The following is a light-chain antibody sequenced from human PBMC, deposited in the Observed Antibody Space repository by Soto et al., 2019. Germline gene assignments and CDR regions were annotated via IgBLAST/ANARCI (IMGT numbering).Light chain of an antibody. V-gene: IGLV2-11*01. Sequence: QSALTQPRSVSGSPGQSVTISCTGTSSDVGGYNHVSWYQQHPGKAPKMMTYDVSKRPSGVPGRFSGSKSGNTASLPISGLQAEDEADYYCCSYAGSYTFVFGGGTKLTVL. CDR1: SSDVGGYNH. CDR3: CSYAGSYTFV. J-gene: IGLJ2*01. CDR2: DVS.